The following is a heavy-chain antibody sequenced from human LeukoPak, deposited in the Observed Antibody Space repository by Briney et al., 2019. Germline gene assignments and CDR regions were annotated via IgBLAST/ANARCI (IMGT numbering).Heavy chain of an antibody. D-gene: IGHD3-9*01. CDR3: ARSDYDISTGFSTYFDY. CDR2: ISSNGGST. CDR1: GFTFSSYA. Sequence: PGGSLRLSCAASGFTFSSYAMHWVRQAPGKGLEYVSAISSNGGSTYYANSVKGRFTISRDNSKNTLYLQMGSLRAEDMAVYYCARSDYDISTGFSTYFDYWGQGTLVTVSS. J-gene: IGHJ4*02. V-gene: IGHV3-64*01.